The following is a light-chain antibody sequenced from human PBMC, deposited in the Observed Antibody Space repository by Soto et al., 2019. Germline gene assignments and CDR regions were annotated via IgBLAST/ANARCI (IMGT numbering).Light chain of an antibody. V-gene: IGKV3-20*01. Sequence: EIVLTQSPGTLSLSPGERATLSCRASQIVSSSYLAWYQQKPGQAPRLLINGASSRATGIPDRFSGSGSGTDFTLTISRLEPEDFAVYYCKQYGSSPLTFGGGTKVDIK. CDR1: QIVSSSY. CDR2: GAS. CDR3: KQYGSSPLT. J-gene: IGKJ4*01.